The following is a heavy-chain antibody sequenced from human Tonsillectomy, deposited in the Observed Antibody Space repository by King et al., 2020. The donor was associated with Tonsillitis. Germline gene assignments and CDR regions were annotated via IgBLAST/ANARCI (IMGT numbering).Heavy chain of an antibody. Sequence: QLVQSGAEVKKPGSSVKVSCKASGGTFSSYAISWVRQAPGQGLEWMGRIIPILGIANYAQKFQGRVTITADKSTSTAYMELSSLRSENTAVYYCARDPYDILTGYYPIDLDYWGQGTLVTVSS. V-gene: IGHV1-69*04. CDR1: GGTFSSYA. D-gene: IGHD3-9*01. CDR2: IIPILGIA. CDR3: ARDPYDILTGYYPIDLDY. J-gene: IGHJ4*02.